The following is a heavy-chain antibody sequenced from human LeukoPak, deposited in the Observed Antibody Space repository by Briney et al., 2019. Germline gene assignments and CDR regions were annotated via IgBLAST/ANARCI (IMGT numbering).Heavy chain of an antibody. Sequence: GGSLRLSCAASGVIFSSYAMSWVRQTPEKGLEWVSGIGAGDTGTYYADSVKGRFTLSRDISKNTLYLEMNSLRVEDTAVYYCAKEAYRVGRPLFDYWGQGTLVTVPS. J-gene: IGHJ4*02. CDR2: IGAGDTGT. CDR3: AKEAYRVGRPLFDY. CDR1: GVIFSSYA. V-gene: IGHV3-23*01. D-gene: IGHD1-26*01.